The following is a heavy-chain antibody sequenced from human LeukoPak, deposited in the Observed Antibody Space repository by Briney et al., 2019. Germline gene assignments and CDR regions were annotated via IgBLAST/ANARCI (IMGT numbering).Heavy chain of an antibody. CDR2: IYHSGST. CDR3: AREGGYSYGGYYFDY. V-gene: IGHV4-30-2*01. Sequence: SQTLSLTCAVSGGSISSGGYSWSWIRQPPGKGLEWMGYIYHSGSTYYNPSLKSRVTISVDRSKTQSSLKLRSVTAADTAVYYCAREGGYSYGGYYFDYWSQGTLVTVSS. CDR1: GGSISSGGYS. D-gene: IGHD5-18*01. J-gene: IGHJ4*02.